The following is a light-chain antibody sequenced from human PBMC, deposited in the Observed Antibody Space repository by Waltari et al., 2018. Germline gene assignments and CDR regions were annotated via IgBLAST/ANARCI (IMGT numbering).Light chain of an antibody. CDR1: SSHVVVHIS. Sequence: QSARTQPPSASGSPGRSVPLPCTGPSSHVVVHISVSWYQQHPGKAPNLMIYEVSKRPSGVPDRFSGSKSGNTASLTVSGLQAEDEADYYCSSYAGSNIVVFGGGTKLTVL. J-gene: IGLJ2*01. CDR3: SSYAGSNIVV. V-gene: IGLV2-8*01. CDR2: EVS.